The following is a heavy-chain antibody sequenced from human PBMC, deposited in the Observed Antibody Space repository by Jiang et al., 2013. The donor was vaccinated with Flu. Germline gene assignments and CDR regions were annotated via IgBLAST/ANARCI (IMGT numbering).Heavy chain of an antibody. CDR1: GDSISSAGYY. CDR3: ARGQVVIGYYYYAMDV. Sequence: GSGLVKPSQTLSLTCSVSGDSISSAGYYWSWIRQPAGKGLEWIGRIYTSGSTTYNPSLKSRVTISLDTSKNQFSLKLSSVTAADTAVYYCARGQVVIGYYYYAMDVWGQGTTVTVSS. D-gene: IGHD3-22*01. CDR2: IYTSGST. V-gene: IGHV4-61*02. J-gene: IGHJ6*02.